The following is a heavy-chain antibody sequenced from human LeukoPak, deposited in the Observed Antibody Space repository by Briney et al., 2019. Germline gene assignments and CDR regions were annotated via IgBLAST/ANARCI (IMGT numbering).Heavy chain of an antibody. Sequence: GGSLRLSCAASGFPFSAYWMNWVRQAPGKGLEWVASINQVGSEKYYVDSVKGRFTIFRDNAKTSLYLQMNSLRAEDTAVYYCTRDGVAAGLYFDCWGQGTLVTVSS. D-gene: IGHD6-13*01. J-gene: IGHJ4*02. CDR1: GFPFSAYW. CDR2: INQVGSEK. CDR3: TRDGVAAGLYFDC. V-gene: IGHV3-7*03.